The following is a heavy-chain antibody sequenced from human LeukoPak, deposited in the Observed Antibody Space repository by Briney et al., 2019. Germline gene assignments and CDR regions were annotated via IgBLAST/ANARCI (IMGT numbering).Heavy chain of an antibody. V-gene: IGHV1-2*06. J-gene: IGHJ5*02. CDR2: INPKSGGT. Sequence: ASVKVSCKASGYTFTGYYMHWVRQAPGQGLEWMGRINPKSGGTNYAQKFQGRVTMTRDTSISTAYMELNRPRSDDTAVYYCARGLEDTAMVTSHRWGQGTLVTVSS. CDR3: ARGLEDTAMVTSHR. D-gene: IGHD5-18*01. CDR1: GYTFTGYY.